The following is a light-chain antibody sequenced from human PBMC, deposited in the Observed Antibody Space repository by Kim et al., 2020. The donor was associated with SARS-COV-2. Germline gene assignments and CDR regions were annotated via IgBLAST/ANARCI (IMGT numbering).Light chain of an antibody. J-gene: IGKJ2*01. CDR1: QSVSGSK. CDR2: GAS. V-gene: IGKV3-20*01. CDR3: QQYGSSPRT. Sequence: LSPGERATLSCRASQSVSGSKLVWYQQNPGQAPRLLIYGASSRATGIPDRFSGSGSGTDFTLTISRLEPEDVAVYYCQQYGSSPRTFGQGTKLEIK.